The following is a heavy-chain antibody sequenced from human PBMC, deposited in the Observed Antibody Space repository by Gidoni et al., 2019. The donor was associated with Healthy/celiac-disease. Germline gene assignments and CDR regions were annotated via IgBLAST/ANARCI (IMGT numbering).Heavy chain of an antibody. CDR2: INHSGST. D-gene: IGHD1-26*01. CDR3: ARGSSGSWWY. CDR1: GGSFSGYY. Sequence: QVQLQQWGAGLLKPSETLSLTCAVYGGSFSGYYWSWRRQPPGKGLEWIGEINHSGSTNYNPSLKIRVTISVDTPKNQFSLKLSSVTAADTAVYYCARGSSGSWWYWGQGTLVTVSS. V-gene: IGHV4-34*01. J-gene: IGHJ4*02.